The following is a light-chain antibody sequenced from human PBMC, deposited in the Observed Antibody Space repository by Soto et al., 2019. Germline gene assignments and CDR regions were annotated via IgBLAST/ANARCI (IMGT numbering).Light chain of an antibody. J-gene: IGLJ1*01. CDR3: SSYAVTNIFV. Sequence: QYVLTQPPSASGSPGQSVTISCSGTSSDVGGFNYVSWYQQHPGRAPKVLIYEVNKRPSGVPDRFSGSKSGSTASLTVSGLQAEDEAEYYCSSYAVTNIFVFGTGTKVTVL. V-gene: IGLV2-8*01. CDR1: SSDVGGFNY. CDR2: EVN.